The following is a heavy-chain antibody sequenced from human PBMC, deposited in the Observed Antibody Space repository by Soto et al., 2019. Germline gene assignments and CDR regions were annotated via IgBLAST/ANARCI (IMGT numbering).Heavy chain of an antibody. CDR2: IKSKTDGGTT. CDR1: GFTFSNAW. D-gene: IGHD1-7*01. J-gene: IGHJ6*02. Sequence: RGSLRLSCAASGFTFSNAWMSWVRQAPGKGLEWVGRIKSKTDGGTTDYAAPVKGRFTISRDDSKNTLYLQMNSLKTEDTAVYYCTTGFNWNYGGYYYYGTDVWGQGTTVTVSS. V-gene: IGHV3-15*01. CDR3: TTGFNWNYGGYYYYGTDV.